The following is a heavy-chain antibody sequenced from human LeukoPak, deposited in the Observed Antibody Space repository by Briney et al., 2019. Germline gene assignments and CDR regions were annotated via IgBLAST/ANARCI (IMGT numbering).Heavy chain of an antibody. J-gene: IGHJ4*02. Sequence: GSLRLSCAASGFTFSSYSMNWVRQAPGKGLEWVSYISSSSSTIYYADSVKGRFTISRDNAKNSLYLQMNSLRAEDTAVYYCARDMRRTDYWGQGTLVTVSS. CDR1: GFTFSSYS. V-gene: IGHV3-48*04. CDR3: ARDMRRTDY. D-gene: IGHD3-16*01. CDR2: ISSSSSTI.